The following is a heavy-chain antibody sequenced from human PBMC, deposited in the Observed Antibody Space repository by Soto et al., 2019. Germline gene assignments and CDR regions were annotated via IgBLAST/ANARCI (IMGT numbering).Heavy chain of an antibody. CDR1: GFTFSSYA. CDR3: ARAPGSWHLYYFDY. J-gene: IGHJ4*02. Sequence: QVQLVESGGGVVQPGRSLRLSCAASGFTFSSYAMHWVRQAPGKGLEWVAVISYDGSNKYYADSVKGRFTISRDNSKNTLYLQMNSLRAEDTAVYYCARAPGSWHLYYFDYWGQVTLVTVSS. D-gene: IGHD1-26*01. CDR2: ISYDGSNK. V-gene: IGHV3-30-3*01.